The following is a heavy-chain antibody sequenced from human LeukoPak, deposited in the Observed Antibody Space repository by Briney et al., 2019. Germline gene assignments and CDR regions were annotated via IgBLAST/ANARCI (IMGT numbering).Heavy chain of an antibody. V-gene: IGHV4-34*01. Sequence: PSETLSLTCTVSGGSISSYYWSWIRQPPGKGLEWIGEINHSGSTNYNPSLKSRVTISVDTSKNQFSLKLSSVTAADTAVYYCARSPYSSGWWYDAFDIWGQGTMVTVSS. CDR2: INHSGST. D-gene: IGHD6-19*01. J-gene: IGHJ3*02. CDR3: ARSPYSSGWWYDAFDI. CDR1: GGSISSYY.